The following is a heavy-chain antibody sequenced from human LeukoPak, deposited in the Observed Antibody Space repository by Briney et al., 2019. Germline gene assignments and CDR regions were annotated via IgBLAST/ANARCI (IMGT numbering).Heavy chain of an antibody. Sequence: ASVKVSCKASGYTFSSYGISWVRQAPGQGLEWMGWISAYNGNTNYAQKLQGRVTMTTDTSTSTAYMELRSLRSDDTAVYYCARGPGVYDYGDYGLDCWGQGTLVTVSS. J-gene: IGHJ4*02. D-gene: IGHD4-17*01. CDR3: ARGPGVYDYGDYGLDC. CDR2: ISAYNGNT. CDR1: GYTFSSYG. V-gene: IGHV1-18*01.